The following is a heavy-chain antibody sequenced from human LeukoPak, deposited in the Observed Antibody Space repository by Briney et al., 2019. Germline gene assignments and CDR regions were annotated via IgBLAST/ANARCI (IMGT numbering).Heavy chain of an antibody. CDR2: IGSSSGYI. Sequence: GGSLRLSCAASGFTFSSYSLNWVRQAPGKGLEWVSSIGSSSGYIYYADSVKGRFTISRDNAKNSLYLQMNSLRAEDTALYYCARGQKETFTIFGVVIMMPLDYWGQGILVTVSS. V-gene: IGHV3-21*01. D-gene: IGHD3-3*01. CDR1: GFTFSSYS. J-gene: IGHJ4*02. CDR3: ARGQKETFTIFGVVIMMPLDY.